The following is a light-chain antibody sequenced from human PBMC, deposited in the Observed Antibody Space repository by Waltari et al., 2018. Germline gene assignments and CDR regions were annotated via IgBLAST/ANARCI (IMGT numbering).Light chain of an antibody. V-gene: IGLV2-23*02. CDR1: NSATGTYNF. CDR2: DFS. CDR3: CSHTGGSTFVI. J-gene: IGLJ2*01. Sequence: QSALTQPASVSGSPGQSLTISCTGSNSATGTYNFHSWYQHHPDKSPQLMIYDFSKRPSGVSNRFSGSKSGNTASLTISGLQAEDEADYYCCSHTGGSTFVIFGGGTKLTVL.